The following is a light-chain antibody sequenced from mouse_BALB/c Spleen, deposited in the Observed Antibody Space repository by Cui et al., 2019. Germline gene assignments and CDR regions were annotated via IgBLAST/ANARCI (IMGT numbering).Light chain of an antibody. CDR3: QQWSSNPYT. V-gene: IGKV4-68*01. Sequence: IVPNQSPALMSGSPGEKVTMTCSASSSVSYMYWYQQKPRSSPKPWIYLTSNLASGVPARFSGSGSGTSYSLTISSMEAEDAATYYCQQWSSNPYTFGGGTKLEIE. CDR2: LTS. CDR1: SSVSY. J-gene: IGKJ2*01.